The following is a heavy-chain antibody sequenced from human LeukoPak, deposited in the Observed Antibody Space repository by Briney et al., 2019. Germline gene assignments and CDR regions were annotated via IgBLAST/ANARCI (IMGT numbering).Heavy chain of an antibody. D-gene: IGHD6-19*01. CDR3: PRAPAGAPGGDY. Sequence: SVKVSCKASGGTFSSYAISWVRQAPGQGLEWMGRIIPILGIANYAQKLQGRVTITADKSTSTAYMELSSPRSEDTAVYPCPRAPAGAPGGDYWGQGTLVTVSS. CDR2: IIPILGIA. CDR1: GGTFSSYA. J-gene: IGHJ4*02. V-gene: IGHV1-69*04.